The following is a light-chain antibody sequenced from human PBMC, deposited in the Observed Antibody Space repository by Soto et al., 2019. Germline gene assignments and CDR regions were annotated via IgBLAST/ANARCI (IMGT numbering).Light chain of an antibody. CDR3: IQDYSYPLT. CDR2: TAS. CDR1: QGIRSE. V-gene: IGKV1-6*01. Sequence: AIQMTQSPSSLSASVGDRVTITGRASQGIRSELGWYQQKPGKAPNLLIYTASTLQSGVPSRFSGSGSGTDFTLTISSLQPEDFATYYCIQDYSYPLTFGGGTKVEIK. J-gene: IGKJ4*01.